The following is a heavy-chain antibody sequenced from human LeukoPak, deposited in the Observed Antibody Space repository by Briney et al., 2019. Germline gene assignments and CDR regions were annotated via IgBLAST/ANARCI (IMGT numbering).Heavy chain of an antibody. J-gene: IGHJ5*02. CDR1: GGTFSSYA. CDR2: IIPILGIA. CDR3: ARDGALITIFGVVNHNWFDP. Sequence: ASVKVSCKASGGTFSSYAISWVRQAPGQGLEWMGRIIPILGIANYAQKFQGRVTITADKSTSTAYMELSSLRSEDTAVYYCARDGALITIFGVVNHNWFDPWGQGTLVTVSS. D-gene: IGHD3-3*01. V-gene: IGHV1-69*04.